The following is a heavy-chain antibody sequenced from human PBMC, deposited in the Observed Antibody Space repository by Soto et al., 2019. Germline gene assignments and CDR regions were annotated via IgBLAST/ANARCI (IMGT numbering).Heavy chain of an antibody. CDR1: GFTFSGSA. CDR3: TRGYGDYVRDY. V-gene: IGHV3-73*01. CDR2: IRSKSNSYAT. D-gene: IGHD4-17*01. Sequence: EVQLVESGGGLVQPGGSLKLSCAVSGFTFSGSAMHWVRQASGKGLEWVGRIRSKSNSYATAYAASVKGRFTISRDDSKTTANLQMNGLKTEDTAVYDGTRGYGDYVRDYWGQGTLVTVSS. J-gene: IGHJ4*02.